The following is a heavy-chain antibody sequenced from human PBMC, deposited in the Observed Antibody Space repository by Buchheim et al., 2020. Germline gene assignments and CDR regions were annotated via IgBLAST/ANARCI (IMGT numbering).Heavy chain of an antibody. CDR2: ISSSA. V-gene: IGHV3-23*01. D-gene: IGHD4-17*01. Sequence: EVQLLESGGGLVQPGGSLTLSCAASGFTFSTYAMRWVRQAPGKGLEWVSSISSSAYYADSVKGRFTISRDDSRNTLYMQLHSLRAEDTAVYYCARSYGDYVGQFAMDVWGQGTT. CDR1: GFTFSTYA. CDR3: ARSYGDYVGQFAMDV. J-gene: IGHJ6*02.